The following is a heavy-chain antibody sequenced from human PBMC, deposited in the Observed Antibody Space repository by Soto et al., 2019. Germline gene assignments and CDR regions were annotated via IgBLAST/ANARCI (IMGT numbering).Heavy chain of an antibody. CDR3: ASLTYYYDSSGYFPDGYYGMDV. Sequence: SETLSLTCTVSGGSISSGGYYWSWIRQHPGKGLEWIGYIYYSGSTNYNPSLKSRVTISVDTSKNQFSLKLSSVTAADTAVYYCASLTYYYDSSGYFPDGYYGMDVWGQGTTVTVSS. J-gene: IGHJ6*02. D-gene: IGHD3-22*01. CDR1: GGSISSGGYY. V-gene: IGHV4-61*08. CDR2: IYYSGST.